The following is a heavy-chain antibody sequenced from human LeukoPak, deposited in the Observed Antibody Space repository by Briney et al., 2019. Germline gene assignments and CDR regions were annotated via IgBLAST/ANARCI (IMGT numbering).Heavy chain of an antibody. CDR3: ARGEDIVVYYRNNWFDP. J-gene: IGHJ5*02. CDR2: INPNSGGT. Sequence: ASVEVSCKASGYTFTGYYMHWVRQAPGQGLEWMGRINPNSGGTSYAQKFQDRVTMTRDTSISTAYMELSRLRSDDTAIYYCARGEDIVVYYRNNWFDPWGQGTLVTVSS. D-gene: IGHD2-15*01. CDR1: GYTFTGYY. V-gene: IGHV1-2*06.